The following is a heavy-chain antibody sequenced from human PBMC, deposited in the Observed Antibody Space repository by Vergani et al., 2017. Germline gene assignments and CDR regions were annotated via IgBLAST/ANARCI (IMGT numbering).Heavy chain of an antibody. CDR2: VIPLFGTT. J-gene: IGHJ6*02. V-gene: IGHV1-69*08. CDR3: AGELEAVAGRGGCMDV. D-gene: IGHD6-19*01. CDR1: GGTFNSST. Sequence: QVQLVQSGAEVKKPGSSVKVSCKASGGTFNSSTIGWVRQAPGQGLEWMGRVIPLFGTTNYAQKFQGRVTITADESTRTAYMELSSLRFQDTAVYYWAGELEAVAGRGGCMDVWCQGTTVTVSS.